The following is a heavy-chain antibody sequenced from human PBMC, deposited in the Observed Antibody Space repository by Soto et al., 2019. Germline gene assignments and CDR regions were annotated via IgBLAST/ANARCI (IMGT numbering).Heavy chain of an antibody. CDR2: INPSGGST. Sequence: GAPVKVSCKASGYTFTSYYMHWVRQAPGQGLEWMGIINPSGGSTSYAQKFQGRVTMTRDTSTSTVYMELSSLRSEDTAVYYCARGGPYIGVVPAALSHWGQGTLGTVSS. D-gene: IGHD2-2*01. J-gene: IGHJ4*02. CDR3: ARGGPYIGVVPAALSH. V-gene: IGHV1-46*01. CDR1: GYTFTSYY.